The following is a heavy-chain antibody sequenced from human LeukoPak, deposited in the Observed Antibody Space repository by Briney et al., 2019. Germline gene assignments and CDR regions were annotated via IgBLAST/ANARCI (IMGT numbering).Heavy chain of an antibody. CDR1: GYSISSGYY. CDR3: AREGDSYGYYYYYMDV. V-gene: IGHV4-38-2*02. CDR2: IYHRGST. Sequence: SETLSLTCTVSGYSISSGYYWGWIRQPPGKGLEWIGTIYHRGSTYYNPSLKSRVTISVDTSKNQFSLKLSSVTAADTAVYYCAREGDSYGYYYYYMDVWGKGTTVTVSS. D-gene: IGHD5-18*01. J-gene: IGHJ6*03.